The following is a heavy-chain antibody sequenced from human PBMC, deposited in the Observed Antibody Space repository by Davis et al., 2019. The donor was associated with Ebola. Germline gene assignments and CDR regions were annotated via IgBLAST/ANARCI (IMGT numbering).Heavy chain of an antibody. CDR2: IYYSGST. CDR3: ARRLMVAGKFDY. J-gene: IGHJ4*02. CDR1: GCSISSYY. D-gene: IGHD2-15*01. Sequence: SETLSLTCTVSGCSISSYYLSWIRQPPGKGLEWIGYIYYSGSTNYNPSLKSRVTISVDTSKNQFSLKLSSVNAADTAVYYCARRLMVAGKFDYWGQGNLVTVSS. V-gene: IGHV4-59*08.